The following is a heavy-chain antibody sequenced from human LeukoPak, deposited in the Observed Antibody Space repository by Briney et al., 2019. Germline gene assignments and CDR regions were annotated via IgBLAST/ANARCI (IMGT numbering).Heavy chain of an antibody. CDR3: VRGGQQLIGPLWF. CDR2: IYYSGST. Sequence: SETLSLTCTVSGGSRSSYYWSWIRQPPGKGLEWIGYIYYSGSTNYNPSLKSRVTISVDTSKNQFSLKLSSVTAADTAVYYCVRGGQQLIGPLWFWGQGILVTVSP. D-gene: IGHD6-13*01. V-gene: IGHV4-59*01. CDR1: GGSRSSYY. J-gene: IGHJ4*02.